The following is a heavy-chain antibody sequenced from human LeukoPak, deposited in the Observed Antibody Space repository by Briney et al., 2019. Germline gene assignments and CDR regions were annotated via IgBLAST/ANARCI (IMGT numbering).Heavy chain of an antibody. CDR1: GFTFRNYE. D-gene: IGHD3-10*01. Sequence: GGSLRLSCAASGFTFRNYEMNWVRQAPGKGLEWVSYISSSGSTIFYAASVKGRFTISRDNARNSVYLQMNSLRADDTAIYYCAREESRGLDYWGQGTAVTVPP. CDR3: AREESRGLDY. CDR2: ISSSGSTI. V-gene: IGHV3-48*03. J-gene: IGHJ4*02.